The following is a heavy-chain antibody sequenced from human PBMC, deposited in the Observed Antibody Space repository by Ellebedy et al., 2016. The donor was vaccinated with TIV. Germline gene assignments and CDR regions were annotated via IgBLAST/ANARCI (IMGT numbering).Heavy chain of an antibody. CDR3: ARARTAHSGVWYFDY. CDR1: GFTFSSYT. Sequence: PGGSLRLSCAVSGFTFSSYTMIWVRQAPGKGLEWVSSITVSSTYIYYADSVKGRFTISRDNAQKSLYLQMNSLRAEDTAVYYCARARTAHSGVWYFDYWGQGTLVTVSS. D-gene: IGHD2-21*01. V-gene: IGHV3-21*01. CDR2: ITVSSTYI. J-gene: IGHJ4*02.